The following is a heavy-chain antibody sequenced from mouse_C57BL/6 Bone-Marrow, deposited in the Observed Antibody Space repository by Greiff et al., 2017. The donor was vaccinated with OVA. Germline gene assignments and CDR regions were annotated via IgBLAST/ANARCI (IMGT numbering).Heavy chain of an antibody. Sequence: EVKLVESGPGLVKPSQSLSLTCSVTGYSITSGYYWNWIRQFPGNKLEWMGYISYDGSNNYNPSLKNRISITRDTSKNQFFLKLNSVTTEDTATYYCARGRDSRRGFAYWGQGTLVTVSA. J-gene: IGHJ3*01. CDR2: ISYDGSN. CDR3: ARGRDSRRGFAY. V-gene: IGHV3-6*01. CDR1: GYSITSGYY.